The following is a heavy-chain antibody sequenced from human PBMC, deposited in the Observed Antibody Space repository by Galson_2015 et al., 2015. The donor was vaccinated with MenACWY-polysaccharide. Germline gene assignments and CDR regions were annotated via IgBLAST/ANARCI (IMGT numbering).Heavy chain of an antibody. CDR2: IGTAGDT. Sequence: ALRLACAASGATFRSYDMHWVRQPAGKGLEWVSAIGTAGDTYYPGSVKGRFIISRENAKNSLYLQMNSLRAGDTAIYYCVRDSRGGIGYHYWGQGTLVTVSS. CDR1: GATFRSYD. D-gene: IGHD5-12*01. J-gene: IGHJ4*02. CDR3: VRDSRGGIGYHY. V-gene: IGHV3-13*04.